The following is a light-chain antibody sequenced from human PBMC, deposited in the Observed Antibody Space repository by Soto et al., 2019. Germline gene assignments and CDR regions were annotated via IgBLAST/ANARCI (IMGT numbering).Light chain of an antibody. V-gene: IGKV3-11*01. CDR3: QQLSNFLT. CDR1: QRVRSY. J-gene: IGKJ4*01. CDR2: DAS. Sequence: DIVLTQSPATLSLSPGERATLSCTASQRVRSYLAWYQHKPGQAPRLIIYDASNMATGIPARFSGSGSGTDFTLSICSLEPEDFSVYYCQQLSNFLTFGGGTNVEIK.